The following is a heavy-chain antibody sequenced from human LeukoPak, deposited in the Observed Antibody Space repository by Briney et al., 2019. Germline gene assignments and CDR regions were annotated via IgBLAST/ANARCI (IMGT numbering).Heavy chain of an antibody. Sequence: PSDTLSLTCTFSGGSISSYYWSWIPQPPGKGLEWIGYIYYSGTTNHNPSLNIRVTISVDTSKNQYSLRLRSVTAADTAVYYCARMELRYCSSTSCPAHNWFDPWGQGTLVTVSS. D-gene: IGHD2-2*01. CDR1: GGSISSYY. CDR2: IYYSGTT. CDR3: ARMELRYCSSTSCPAHNWFDP. J-gene: IGHJ5*02. V-gene: IGHV4-59*07.